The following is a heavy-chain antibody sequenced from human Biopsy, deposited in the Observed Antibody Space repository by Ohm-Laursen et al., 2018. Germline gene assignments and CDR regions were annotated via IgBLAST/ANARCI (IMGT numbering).Heavy chain of an antibody. Sequence: SLRLSCTASGFTFGSYWMTWVRQAPGKGLEWVANIEQDGSEEYYVDSAKGRFTISRDNANNSLYLQVNSLRAEDTAVYFCARESSTSGRVRVDSWGQGTLVTVSS. V-gene: IGHV3-7*01. J-gene: IGHJ5*01. D-gene: IGHD2-2*01. CDR3: ARESSTSGRVRVDS. CDR2: IEQDGSEE. CDR1: GFTFGSYW.